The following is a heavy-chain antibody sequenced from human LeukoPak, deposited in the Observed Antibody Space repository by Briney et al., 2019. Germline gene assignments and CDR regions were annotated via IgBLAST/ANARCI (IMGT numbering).Heavy chain of an antibody. D-gene: IGHD3-16*01. CDR2: VWYDGTNK. V-gene: IGHV3-33*01. Sequence: GWSLRLSCAASGFTFNNYGMHWVRQAPGTGLEWVALVWYDGTNKYYGDSVKGRFTISRDNSKNTLYLQRNSLRAEDTAVYYFSRGRLGEFSAATFDIWGQGTMVTVSS. CDR3: SRGRLGEFSAATFDI. CDR1: GFTFNNYG. J-gene: IGHJ3*02.